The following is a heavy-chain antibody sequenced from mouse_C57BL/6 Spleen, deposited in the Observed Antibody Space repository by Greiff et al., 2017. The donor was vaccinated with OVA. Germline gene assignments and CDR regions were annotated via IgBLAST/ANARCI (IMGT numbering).Heavy chain of an antibody. V-gene: IGHV1-61*01. CDR2: IYPSDSET. CDR1: GYTFTSYW. J-gene: IGHJ3*01. Sequence: VQLQQPGAELVRPGSSVKLSCKASGYTFTSYWVDWVKQRPGQGLEWIGNIYPSDSETHYNQKFKDKATLTVDKSSSTAYMQLSSLTSEDSAVYYCARGAPYYGSSPWFAYWGQGTLVTVAA. CDR3: ARGAPYYGSSPWFAY. D-gene: IGHD1-1*01.